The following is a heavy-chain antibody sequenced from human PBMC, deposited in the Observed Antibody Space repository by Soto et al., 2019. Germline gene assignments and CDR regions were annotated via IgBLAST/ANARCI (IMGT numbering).Heavy chain of an antibody. CDR3: ARAGYASSGPDAFDI. Sequence: SETLSLTCTVSGGSISGYSWSWIRQPPGKGLEWIGYIFYRGSTNYNPSLKSRVTISVDTSKNQFSLKLSSVTAADTAVYYCARAGYASSGPDAFDIWGQGTMVTVSS. D-gene: IGHD3-22*01. CDR2: IFYRGST. V-gene: IGHV4-59*01. CDR1: GGSISGYS. J-gene: IGHJ3*02.